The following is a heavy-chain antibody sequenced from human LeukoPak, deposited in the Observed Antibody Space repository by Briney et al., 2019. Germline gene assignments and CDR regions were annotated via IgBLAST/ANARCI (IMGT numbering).Heavy chain of an antibody. CDR1: GGTFTSYG. Sequence: ASVKVSCKASGGTFTSYGISWVRQAPGQGLEWMGWISAYNGNTNYAQKLQGRVTMTTDTSTSTAYMELRSLRSDDTAVYYCARADYVGFFPDYWGQGTLVTVSS. J-gene: IGHJ4*02. CDR2: ISAYNGNT. V-gene: IGHV1-18*01. CDR3: ARADYVGFFPDY. D-gene: IGHD3-16*01.